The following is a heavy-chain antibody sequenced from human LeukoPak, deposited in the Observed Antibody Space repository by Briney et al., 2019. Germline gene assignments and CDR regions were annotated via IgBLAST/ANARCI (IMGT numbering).Heavy chain of an antibody. J-gene: IGHJ5*02. Sequence: TSETLSLTCTVSGGSISSYYWSWIRQPAGKGLEWIGRIYTSGSTNYNPSLKSRVTMSVDTSKNQFSLKLSSVTAADTAVYYCARDIKQQLANWFDPWGQGTLVTVSS. V-gene: IGHV4-4*07. D-gene: IGHD6-13*01. CDR1: GGSISSYY. CDR3: ARDIKQQLANWFDP. CDR2: IYTSGST.